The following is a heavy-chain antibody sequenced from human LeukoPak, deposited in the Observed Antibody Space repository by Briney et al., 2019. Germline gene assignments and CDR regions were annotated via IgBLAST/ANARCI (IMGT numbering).Heavy chain of an antibody. CDR2: ISAYSGNT. V-gene: IGHV1-18*01. CDR1: GYTFTSYG. D-gene: IGHD2-2*01. CDR3: ARDGLGYCSSTSCPSYYYYYMDV. Sequence: VASVKVSCKASGYTFTSYGISWVRQAPGQGLEWMGWISAYSGNTNYAQKLQGRVTMTTDTSTSTAYMELRSLRSDDTAVYYCARDGLGYCSSTSCPSYYYYYMDVWGKGTTVTVSS. J-gene: IGHJ6*03.